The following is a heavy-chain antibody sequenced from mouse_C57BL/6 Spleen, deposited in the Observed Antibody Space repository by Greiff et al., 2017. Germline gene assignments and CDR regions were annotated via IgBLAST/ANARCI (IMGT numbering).Heavy chain of an antibody. CDR3: AKTAQATGFAY. CDR2: ISSGSSTI. CDR1: GFTFSDYG. Sequence: DVMLVESGGGLVKPGGSLKLSCAASGFTFSDYGMHWVRQAPEKGLEWVAYISSGSSTIYYADTVKGRFTISRDNAKNTLFLQMTSLRSEDTAMYYCAKTAQATGFAYWGQGTLVTVSA. V-gene: IGHV5-17*01. J-gene: IGHJ3*01. D-gene: IGHD3-2*02.